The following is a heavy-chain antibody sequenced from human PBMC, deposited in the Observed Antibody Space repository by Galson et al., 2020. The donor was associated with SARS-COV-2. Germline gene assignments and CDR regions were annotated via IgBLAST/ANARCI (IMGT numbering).Heavy chain of an antibody. V-gene: IGHV3-30*04. CDR1: GFTFSSYA. CDR2: ISYAGSNK. CDR3: ARDSSGWYLGY. D-gene: IGHD6-19*01. J-gene: IGHJ4*02. Sequence: GGSLRLSCAASGFTFSSYAMHWVRQAPGKGLEWVAVISYAGSNKYYADSVKGRFTISRDNSKNTLYLQMNSLRAEDTAVYYCARDSSGWYLGYWGQGTLVTVSS.